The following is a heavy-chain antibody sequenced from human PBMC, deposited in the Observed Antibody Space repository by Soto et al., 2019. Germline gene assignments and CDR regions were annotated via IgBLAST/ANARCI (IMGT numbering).Heavy chain of an antibody. V-gene: IGHV4-61*08. CDR3: ARAPYSSSWPDS. J-gene: IGHJ4*02. CDR2: ISYSGST. CDR1: GGSVSSGGYF. D-gene: IGHD6-13*01. Sequence: ETLSLTCTVSGGSVSSGGYFWSWIRQPPGKGLEWIGYISYSGSTKYNPSLESRVTISVDTSNKKFSLKLASVTAADTAVYYCARAPYSSSWPDSWGQGTLVTVSS.